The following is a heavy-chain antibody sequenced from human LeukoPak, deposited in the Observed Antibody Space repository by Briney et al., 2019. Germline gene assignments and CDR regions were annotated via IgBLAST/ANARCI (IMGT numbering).Heavy chain of an antibody. J-gene: IGHJ4*02. Sequence: SETLSLTCTVSDGSISSYYWSWVRQPPGKGLEWIGYIYYSGNTNYNPSLKSRLTMSADRSRNQFSLNLNSVTAADTAVYYCAGINWNYFDYWGQGILVTVSS. V-gene: IGHV4-59*08. D-gene: IGHD1-1*01. CDR1: DGSISSYY. CDR2: IYYSGNT. CDR3: AGINWNYFDY.